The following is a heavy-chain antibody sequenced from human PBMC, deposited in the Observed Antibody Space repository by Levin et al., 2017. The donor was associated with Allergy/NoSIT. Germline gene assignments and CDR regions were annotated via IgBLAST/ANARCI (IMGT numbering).Heavy chain of an antibody. CDR3: ARGYCSGGSCYPVYRFDP. CDR1: GYSFTSYW. D-gene: IGHD2-15*01. V-gene: IGHV5-51*01. CDR2: IYPGDSDT. J-gene: IGHJ5*02. Sequence: GESLKISCKGSGYSFTSYWIGWVRQMPGKGLEWMGIIYPGDSDTRYSPSFQGQVTISADKSISTAYLQWSSLKASDTAMYYCARGYCSGGSCYPVYRFDPWGQGTLVTVSS.